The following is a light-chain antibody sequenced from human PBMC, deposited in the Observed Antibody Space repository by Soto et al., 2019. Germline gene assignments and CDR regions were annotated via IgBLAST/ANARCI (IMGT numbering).Light chain of an antibody. Sequence: DIQMTQSPSSLSASVGDRVTITCRASQSISSYLNWYQQKPGKAPKLLIYAASSLQSGVPSRFSGSGSGTDFTLTISSLQPEDFATYYCQQYYSFLITFGGGTKVEIK. CDR3: QQYYSFLIT. CDR1: QSISSY. J-gene: IGKJ4*01. CDR2: AAS. V-gene: IGKV1-39*01.